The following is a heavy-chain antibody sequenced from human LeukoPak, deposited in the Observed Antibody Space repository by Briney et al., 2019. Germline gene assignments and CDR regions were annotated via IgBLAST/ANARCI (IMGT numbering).Heavy chain of an antibody. CDR2: IIPIFGTA. CDR3: ARERSHGDRTGGIVDY. V-gene: IGHV1-69*13. CDR1: GGTFSSYA. Sequence: SVKVSCKASGGTFSSYAISWVRQAPGQGLEWMGEIIPIFGTANYAQKFQGRVTITADESTSTAYMELSSLRSEDTAVYYCARERSHGDRTGGIVDYWGQGTLVTASS. D-gene: IGHD4-17*01. J-gene: IGHJ4*02.